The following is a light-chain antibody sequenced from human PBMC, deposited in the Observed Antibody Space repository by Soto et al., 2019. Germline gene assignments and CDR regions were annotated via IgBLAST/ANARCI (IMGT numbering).Light chain of an antibody. Sequence: EIVLTQSPAALSLSPGERATLSCRASQGVSSYLAWYQQKPGQAPRLLIYAASTRATGIPARFSGSGSETDFTLTISSLQSEDFAVYYCQQYNNWPPITFGQGTRLEIK. CDR2: AAS. CDR1: QGVSSY. CDR3: QQYNNWPPIT. V-gene: IGKV3-15*01. J-gene: IGKJ5*01.